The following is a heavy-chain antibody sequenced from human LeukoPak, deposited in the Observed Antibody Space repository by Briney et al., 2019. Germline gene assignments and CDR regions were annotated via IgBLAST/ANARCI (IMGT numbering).Heavy chain of an antibody. J-gene: IGHJ4*02. V-gene: IGHV3-30*18. Sequence: GRSLRLSCAASGFTFSSYGMPWVRQAPGKGLEWVAVISYDGSNKYYADSVKGRFTISRDNSKNTLYLQMNSLRAEDTAVYYCAKDKINYGDLDYWGQGTLVTVSS. CDR2: ISYDGSNK. CDR1: GFTFSSYG. CDR3: AKDKINYGDLDY. D-gene: IGHD4-17*01.